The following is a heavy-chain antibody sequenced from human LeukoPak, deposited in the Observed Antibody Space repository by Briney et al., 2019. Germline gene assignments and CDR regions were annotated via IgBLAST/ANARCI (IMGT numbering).Heavy chain of an antibody. CDR2: ISGRSSTI. CDR3: ARDRLTSGRYFFDY. V-gene: IGHV3-48*01. CDR1: AFIFSDYS. D-gene: IGHD1-26*01. Sequence: GGSLRLSCAASAFIFSDYSMNWVRQAPGKGLEWISYISGRSSTIYYADSVRGRFTISRDNAKNSMYLQMNSLRAEDTAVYYCARDRLTSGRYFFDYWGQGTLVTVS. J-gene: IGHJ4*02.